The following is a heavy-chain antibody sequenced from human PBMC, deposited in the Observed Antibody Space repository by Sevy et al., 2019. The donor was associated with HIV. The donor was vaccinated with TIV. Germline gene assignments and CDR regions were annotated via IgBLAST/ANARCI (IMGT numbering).Heavy chain of an antibody. D-gene: IGHD6-6*01. V-gene: IGHV2-5*01. CDR1: GFSLSTSGVG. J-gene: IGHJ4*02. CDR2: IYWNDDK. CDR3: AHSEVYSSSSGLREFDY. Sequence: SGPTLVNPTQTLTLTCTFSGFSLSTSGVGVGWIRQPPGKALGWLALIYWNDDKRYSPSLKSRLTITKDTSKNQVVLTMTNMDPVDTATYYCAHSEVYSSSSGLREFDYWGQGTLVTVSS.